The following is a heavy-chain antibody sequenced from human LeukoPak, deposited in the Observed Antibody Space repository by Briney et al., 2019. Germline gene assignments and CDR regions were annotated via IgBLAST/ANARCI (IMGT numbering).Heavy chain of an antibody. J-gene: IGHJ3*02. CDR2: INHSGSA. CDR1: GGSFSGYY. Sequence: SETLSLTCAVSGGSFSGYYWTWIRQPPGKGLEWIGEINHSGSANYNPSLMSRVTISLDTSKNQFSLKLSSVTAADTAVYYCARGRYYYDSSGPLGDAFDIWGQGTMVTVSS. D-gene: IGHD3-22*01. CDR3: ARGRYYYDSSGPLGDAFDI. V-gene: IGHV4-34*01.